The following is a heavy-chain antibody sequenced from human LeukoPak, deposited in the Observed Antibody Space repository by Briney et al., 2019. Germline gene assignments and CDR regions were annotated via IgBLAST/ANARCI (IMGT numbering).Heavy chain of an antibody. J-gene: IGHJ6*02. CDR3: ARDSGAGMDV. Sequence: GGSLRLSCAASGFTFSNYWMRWVRQAPGRGLAWVSRINPDGNSTIYADSVKGRFTISRDNAKNTLYLQMNSLRAEDTAVYYCARDSGAGMDVWGQGTTVTVSS. CDR2: INPDGNST. CDR1: GFTFSNYW. V-gene: IGHV3-74*01.